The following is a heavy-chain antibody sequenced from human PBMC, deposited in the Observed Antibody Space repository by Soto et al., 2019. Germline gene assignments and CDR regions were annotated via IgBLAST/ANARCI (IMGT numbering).Heavy chain of an antibody. D-gene: IGHD1-26*01. CDR2: ISSSSSYI. Sequence: GGSLRLSCAASGFTFSSYSMNWVRQAPGKGLEWVSSISSSSSYIYYADSVKGRFTISRENAKNSLYLLMKSLRAEDTAVYYCARADEGGSYYNWFDPWGQGTLVTVSS. V-gene: IGHV3-21*01. J-gene: IGHJ5*02. CDR3: ARADEGGSYYNWFDP. CDR1: GFTFSSYS.